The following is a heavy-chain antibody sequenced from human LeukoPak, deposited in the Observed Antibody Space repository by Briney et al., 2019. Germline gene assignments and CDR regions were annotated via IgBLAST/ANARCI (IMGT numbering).Heavy chain of an antibody. CDR3: ARASAAAPFDY. Sequence: SETLSLTCAVYGGSFSGYYWSWIRQPPGKGLEWIGEINHSGSTNYNPSLKSRVTISVDTSKNQFSLKLSSVTAADTAVYYCARASAAAPFDYWGQGTLVTVSS. J-gene: IGHJ4*02. CDR1: GGSFSGYY. CDR2: INHSGST. V-gene: IGHV4-34*01. D-gene: IGHD2-2*01.